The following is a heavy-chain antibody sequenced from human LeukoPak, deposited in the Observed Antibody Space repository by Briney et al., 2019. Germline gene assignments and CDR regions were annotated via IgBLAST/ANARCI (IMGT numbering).Heavy chain of an antibody. CDR3: AKSYYDFWSGYSN. CDR1: GFTFSSYA. D-gene: IGHD3-3*01. CDR2: ISGSGGST. Sequence: PGGSLRLSCAASGFTFSSYAMSWVRQAPGKGLEWVSAISGSGGSTYYADSVRGRFTISRDNSKNTLYLQMNSLRAEDTAVYYCAKSYYDFWSGYSNWGQGTLVTVSS. V-gene: IGHV3-23*01. J-gene: IGHJ4*02.